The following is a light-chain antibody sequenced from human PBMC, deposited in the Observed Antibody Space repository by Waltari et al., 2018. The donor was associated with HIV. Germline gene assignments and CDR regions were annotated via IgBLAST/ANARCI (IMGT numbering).Light chain of an antibody. V-gene: IGKV1-NL1*01. CDR3: QQYFRTPRT. J-gene: IGKJ1*01. CDR1: QGISNS. Sequence: EIQMTQSPSSRSASVGDRVTITCRASQGISNSLAWYQQKPGKAPKLLYYGAYRLQSEVSSRFSALGAGTDYTLTINGLQSQDVATYYCQQYFRTPRTFGQGTKVDIE. CDR2: GAY.